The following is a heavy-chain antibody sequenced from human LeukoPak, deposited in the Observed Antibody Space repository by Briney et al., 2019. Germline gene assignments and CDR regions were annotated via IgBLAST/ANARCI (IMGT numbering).Heavy chain of an antibody. CDR2: IMPLFGTA. Sequence: SVKVSCMTSGGTFNNSAISWVRHAPGQGLEWLGGIMPLFGTAGYAQKFQGRVTITKDESTRTVYLELTSLTSGDTAVYYCARDVHGDYGSGWFDPWGQGTLVSVSS. V-gene: IGHV1-69*05. CDR3: ARDVHGDYGSGWFDP. J-gene: IGHJ5*02. CDR1: GGTFNNSA. D-gene: IGHD4-17*01.